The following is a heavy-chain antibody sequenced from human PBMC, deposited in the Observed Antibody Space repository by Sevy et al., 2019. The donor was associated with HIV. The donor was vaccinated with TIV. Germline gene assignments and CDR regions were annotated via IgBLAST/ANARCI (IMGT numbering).Heavy chain of an antibody. CDR2: IYPGDSDV. D-gene: IGHD3-22*01. V-gene: IGHV5-51*01. CDR1: GFTFTNNW. CDR3: ARSTSGYYFY. Sequence: GESLKISCKGSGFTFTNNWIAWVRQMPVKGLEWMGIIYPGDSDVTYSPSFQGQVTISADLSISTVYLQWTSLKASDSAIYYCARSTSGYYFYWGQGALVTVSS. J-gene: IGHJ4*02.